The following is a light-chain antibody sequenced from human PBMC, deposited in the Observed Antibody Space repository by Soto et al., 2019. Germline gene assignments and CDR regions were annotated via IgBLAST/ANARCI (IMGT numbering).Light chain of an antibody. J-gene: IGLJ1*01. CDR3: NSYAGTSYV. CDR2: GVS. V-gene: IGLV2-14*01. Sequence: QSVLTRPASVSGSPGQSITIACTGTSSDVGRYNYVSWYQQFPGKAPKLIIYGVSNRPSGVSSRFSGSKSGNTASLTISGLQTEDEADYYCNSYAGTSYVFGTGTKVTVL. CDR1: SSDVGRYNY.